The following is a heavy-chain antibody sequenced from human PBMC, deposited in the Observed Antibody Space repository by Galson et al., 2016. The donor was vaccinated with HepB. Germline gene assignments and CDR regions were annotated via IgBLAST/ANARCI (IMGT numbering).Heavy chain of an antibody. V-gene: IGHV3-30*19. J-gene: IGHJ6*02. CDR3: ARDRLGSQESFLEWLSRPFYYGMDV. Sequence: SLRLSCAASGFTFSTYGVHWVRQAPGKGLEWVAVISKDGSKKYYTDSLKGRFTISRDNSRNAVYLQMSSLRGDDTATYFCARDRLGSQESFLEWLSRPFYYGMDVWGQGTTVIVSS. CDR2: ISKDGSKK. CDR1: GFTFSTYG. D-gene: IGHD3-3*01.